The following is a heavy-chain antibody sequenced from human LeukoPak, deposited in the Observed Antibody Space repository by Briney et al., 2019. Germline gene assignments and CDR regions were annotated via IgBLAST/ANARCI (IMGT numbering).Heavy chain of an antibody. CDR3: ARAPWGSGWYYFDY. CDR2: IYSGGST. CDR1: GFTVSSNY. Sequence: GGSLRLSCAASGFTVSSNYMSWVRQAPGKGLEWVSVIYSGGSTYYADSVKGRLTISRDNSKNTLYLQMNSLRAEDTAVYYCARAPWGSGWYYFDYWGQGTLVTVSS. J-gene: IGHJ4*02. D-gene: IGHD6-19*01. V-gene: IGHV3-53*01.